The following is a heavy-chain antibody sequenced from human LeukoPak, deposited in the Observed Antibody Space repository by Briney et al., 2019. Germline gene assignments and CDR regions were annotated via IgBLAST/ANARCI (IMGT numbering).Heavy chain of an antibody. D-gene: IGHD5-24*01. J-gene: IGHJ5*02. Sequence: GGSLRLSCAASGFTFSNYWVIWVRQAPGKGLEWVGNIKQDGSEKRYADSVRGRFTISRDNAQTSLYLQMNSLRAEDTAVYYCARASDPWLQLTWGQGTLVTVSS. CDR2: IKQDGSEK. CDR1: GFTFSNYW. V-gene: IGHV3-7*05. CDR3: ARASDPWLQLT.